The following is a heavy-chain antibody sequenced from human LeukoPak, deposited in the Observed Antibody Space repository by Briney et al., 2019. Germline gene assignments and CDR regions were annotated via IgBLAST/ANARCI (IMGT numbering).Heavy chain of an antibody. Sequence: PGGSLRLSCAASGFNFRDAAMTWVRQAPGKGLEWVSLIGPVGDSPFYADSVKGRFTISRDNSKNTLYLQMNSLRAEDTAVYYCAKDRRVGCSTTTCYLFDSWGQGTLVTVSS. J-gene: IGHJ4*02. CDR1: GFNFRDAA. CDR3: AKDRRVGCSTTTCYLFDS. CDR2: IGPVGDSP. V-gene: IGHV3-23*01. D-gene: IGHD2-2*01.